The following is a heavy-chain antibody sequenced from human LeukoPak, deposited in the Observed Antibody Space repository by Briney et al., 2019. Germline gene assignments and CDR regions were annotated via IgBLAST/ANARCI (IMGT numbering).Heavy chain of an antibody. CDR3: ASSGWYSDHFDY. CDR2: ISYDGSDK. D-gene: IGHD6-19*01. CDR1: GFTFSSYG. V-gene: IGHV3-30*03. Sequence: GGSLXXXXAASGFTFSSYGMHWVRQAPGKGLXWVAVISYDGSDKYYADSVKGRFTISRDNSKNTLYLQMNSLRPEDTAVYYCASSGWYSDHFDYWGQGTLVTVSS. J-gene: IGHJ4*02.